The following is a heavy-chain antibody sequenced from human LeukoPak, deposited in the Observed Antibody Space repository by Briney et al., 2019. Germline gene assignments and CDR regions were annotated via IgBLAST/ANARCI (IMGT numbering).Heavy chain of an antibody. CDR2: MYYSGST. J-gene: IGHJ4*02. V-gene: IGHV4-59*01. CDR1: GGSINDDY. D-gene: IGHD5-24*01. Sequence: SETLSLTCTVSGGSINDDYWSWIRQPPGNGLEWIGYMYYSGSTNYNPSLKSRVTISVDTSKNQFSLRLSSVTAADTAVYYCARDVGGGWLQSWGQGTLVTVSS. CDR3: ARDVGGGWLQS.